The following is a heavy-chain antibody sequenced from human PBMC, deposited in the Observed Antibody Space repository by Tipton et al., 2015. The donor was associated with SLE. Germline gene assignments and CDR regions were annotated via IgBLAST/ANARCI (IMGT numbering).Heavy chain of an antibody. D-gene: IGHD3-22*01. CDR1: GGSISSHY. CDR2: MYYSGST. Sequence: TLSLTCTVSGGSISSHYWSWIRQPPGKGLEWIGYMYYSGSTNYNPSLKSRVTISVDTSKNQFSLKLSSVTAADTAVYYCARGLRLLYHLDSSGYRWVIDAFDIWGQGTMVTVSS. J-gene: IGHJ3*02. CDR3: ARGLRLLYHLDSSGYRWVIDAFDI. V-gene: IGHV4-59*11.